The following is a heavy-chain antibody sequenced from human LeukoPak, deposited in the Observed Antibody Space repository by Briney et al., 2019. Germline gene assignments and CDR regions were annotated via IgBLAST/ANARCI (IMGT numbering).Heavy chain of an antibody. CDR1: GYRFIDYY. V-gene: IGHV1-2*02. Sequence: ASVKVSCKASGYRFIDYYLHWVRQAPGQGLEWMGWINPHSGGTNYAQKFQGKVTMTRDASTSTAYMEVNRLRSDDTAVYYCARDAYSATPLYSYYYYMDVWGTGTTVTVSS. CDR3: ARDAYSATPLYSYYYYMDV. D-gene: IGHD2-21*01. J-gene: IGHJ6*03. CDR2: INPHSGGT.